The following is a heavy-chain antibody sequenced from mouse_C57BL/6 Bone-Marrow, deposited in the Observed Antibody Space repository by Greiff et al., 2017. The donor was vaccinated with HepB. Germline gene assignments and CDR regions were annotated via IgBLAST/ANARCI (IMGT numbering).Heavy chain of an antibody. V-gene: IGHV1-81*01. D-gene: IGHD4-1*01. CDR3: ARELGRGY. Sequence: VQLQQSGAELARPGASVKLSCKASGYTFTSYGISWVKQRTGQGLEWIGEIYHRSGNTYYNEKFKGKATLTADKSSSTAYMELRSLTSEDSAVYFCARELGRGYWGQGTTLTVSS. CDR1: GYTFTSYG. J-gene: IGHJ2*01. CDR2: IYHRSGNT.